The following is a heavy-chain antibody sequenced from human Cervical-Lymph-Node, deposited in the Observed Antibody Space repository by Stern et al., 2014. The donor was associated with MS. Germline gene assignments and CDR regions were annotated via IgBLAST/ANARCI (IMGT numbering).Heavy chain of an antibody. CDR2: IHYSGNT. D-gene: IGHD4-17*01. CDR3: ARAQSDYDEGDYFDS. CDR1: GGSISSYY. J-gene: IGHJ4*02. Sequence: VQLVESGPGLVKPSETLSLTCTVSGGSISSYYWSWIRLPPGKGLEWIGYIHYSGNTGYNPSLKSRVTVSVDTSKNQFSLKLSSVTAADTAVYYCARAQSDYDEGDYFDSWGQGTLVTVSS. V-gene: IGHV4-59*01.